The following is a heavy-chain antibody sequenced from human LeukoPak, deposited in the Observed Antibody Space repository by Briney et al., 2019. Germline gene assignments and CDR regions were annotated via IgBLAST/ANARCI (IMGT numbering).Heavy chain of an antibody. CDR1: GFSVSSNY. J-gene: IGHJ1*01. V-gene: IGHV3-53*01. CDR3: ARTDETAPAEDFQH. CDR2: IYSGGST. D-gene: IGHD2-21*02. Sequence: GGSLRLSCAASGFSVSSNYMSWVRQAPGKGLEWVTVIYSGGSTYYADSVKGRFTISRDNSKNTLYLQMKSLRAEDTAVYYCARTDETAPAEDFQHWGQGTLVTVSS.